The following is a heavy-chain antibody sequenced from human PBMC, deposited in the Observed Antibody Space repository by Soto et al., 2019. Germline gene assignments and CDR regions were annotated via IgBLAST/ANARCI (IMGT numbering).Heavy chain of an antibody. J-gene: IGHJ4*02. CDR3: ARSYYDYIWGSYPTPY. V-gene: IGHV3-7*01. Sequence: EVQLVESGGGLVQPGGSLRLSCAASGFTFSGYWMTWVRQAPGKGLEWVANIKQDGSEKNYVDSVKGRFTISRVNAKNSMYLEMNSLRAEDTAVYYCARSYYDYIWGSYPTPYWGQGTLFTVSS. D-gene: IGHD3-16*02. CDR1: GFTFSGYW. CDR2: IKQDGSEK.